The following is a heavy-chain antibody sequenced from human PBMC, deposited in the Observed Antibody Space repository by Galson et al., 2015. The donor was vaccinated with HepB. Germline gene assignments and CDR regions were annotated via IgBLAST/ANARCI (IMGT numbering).Heavy chain of an antibody. Sequence: SVKVSCKASGGTFDTYSMNWVRQAPGLGLEWMGGIIVMFGELNYSQRFRGRVTISADTSTRTAYMELRSLRSEDTAVYYCARRYYHDSNIHVTDGFDIWGQGTVVTVSA. CDR3: ARRYYHDSNIHVTDGFDI. V-gene: IGHV1-69*06. D-gene: IGHD3-22*01. J-gene: IGHJ3*02. CDR1: GGTFDTYS. CDR2: IIVMFGEL.